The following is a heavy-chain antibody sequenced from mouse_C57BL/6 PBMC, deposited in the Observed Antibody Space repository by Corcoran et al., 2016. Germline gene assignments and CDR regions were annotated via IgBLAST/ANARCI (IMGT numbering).Heavy chain of an antibody. CDR2: IYPGSGNT. Sequence: QIQLPQSGPELAKPGASVKISCKASGYTFTDYYINWVKQRPGQGLEWIGWIYPGSGNTKYNEKFKGKATLTVDTSSSTAYMQLSSLTSEDSAVYFCARQQIYYGNPYAMDYGGQGTSVTVSS. D-gene: IGHD2-1*01. CDR1: GYTFTDYY. V-gene: IGHV1-84*01. J-gene: IGHJ4*01. CDR3: ARQQIYYGNPYAMDY.